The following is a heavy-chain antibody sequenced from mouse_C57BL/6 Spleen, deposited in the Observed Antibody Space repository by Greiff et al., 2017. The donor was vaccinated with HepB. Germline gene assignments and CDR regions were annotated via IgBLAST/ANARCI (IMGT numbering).Heavy chain of an antibody. CDR1: GYSFTGYY. V-gene: IGHV1-42*01. D-gene: IGHD4-1*01. J-gene: IGHJ2*01. Sequence: VQLQQSGPELVKPGASVKISCEASGYSFTGYYMNWVKQSPEKSLEWIGEINPSTGGTTYNQKFKAKATLTVDKSSSTAYMQLKSLTSEDSAVYYCARNWGYWGQGTTLTVSS. CDR3: ARNWGY. CDR2: INPSTGGT.